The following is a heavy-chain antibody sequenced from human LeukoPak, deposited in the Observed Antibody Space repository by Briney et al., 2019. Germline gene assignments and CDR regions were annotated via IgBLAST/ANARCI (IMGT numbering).Heavy chain of an antibody. V-gene: IGHV1-2*02. CDR3: AREMERGYDWFDY. J-gene: IGHJ4*02. CDR1: GYTFTGYY. Sequence: GASVKVSCKASGYTFTGYYMHWVRQAPGQGLEWMGWINPNSGGTNYAQKFQGRVIMTRDTSISTAYMELSRLRSDDTVVYYCAREMERGYDWFDYWGQGTLVTVSS. CDR2: INPNSGGT. D-gene: IGHD5-12*01.